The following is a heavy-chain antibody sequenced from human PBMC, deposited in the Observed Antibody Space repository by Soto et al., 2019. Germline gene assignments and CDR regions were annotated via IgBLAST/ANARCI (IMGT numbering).Heavy chain of an antibody. V-gene: IGHV1-3*01. CDR2: IDAGNGKT. J-gene: IGHJ4*02. D-gene: IGHD2-21*02. Sequence: ASVKLSCKACGDTFTRYAMHWVRLAPRQRLEWMGWIDAGNGKTKYSQEFQGRVTITRDTSASTAYMELSSLRSEDTAVYYCARGQYVVTAKNYYFDYWGQGTLVTVSS. CDR1: GDTFTRYA. CDR3: ARGQYVVTAKNYYFDY.